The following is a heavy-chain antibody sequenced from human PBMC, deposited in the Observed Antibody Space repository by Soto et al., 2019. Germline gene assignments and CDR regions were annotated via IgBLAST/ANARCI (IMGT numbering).Heavy chain of an antibody. CDR2: ISYDGSNK. D-gene: IGHD3-16*01. J-gene: IGHJ4*02. Sequence: QVQLVESGGGVVQPGRSLRLCCAASGFTFSSYAMHWVRQAPGKGLEWVAVISYDGSNKYYADSVKGRFTISRDNSKNTLYLQMNSLRAEDTAVYYCARDWGFDYWGQGTLVTVSS. CDR1: GFTFSSYA. V-gene: IGHV3-30-3*01. CDR3: ARDWGFDY.